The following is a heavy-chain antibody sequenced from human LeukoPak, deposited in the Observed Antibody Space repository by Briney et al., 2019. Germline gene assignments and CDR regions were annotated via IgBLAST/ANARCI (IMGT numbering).Heavy chain of an antibody. Sequence: SETLSLTCTVSGGSISSYYWSWIRQPPGKGLEWIGYIYTSGSTNHNPSLKSRITISIDTSKNQFSLKLSSVTAADTAVYYCARADYLWGTYRPWGPGTLVTVSS. J-gene: IGHJ4*02. V-gene: IGHV4-4*08. D-gene: IGHD3-16*02. CDR3: ARADYLWGTYRP. CDR2: IYTSGST. CDR1: GGSISSYY.